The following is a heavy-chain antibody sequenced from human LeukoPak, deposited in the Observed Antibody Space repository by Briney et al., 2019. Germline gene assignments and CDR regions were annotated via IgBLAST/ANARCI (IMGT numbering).Heavy chain of an antibody. V-gene: IGHV3-74*01. CDR2: INSDGSTT. J-gene: IGHJ4*02. CDR3: AKGIYTSTSYYDS. Sequence: PGGSLRLSCAAYGFTFSSYWMHWVRQAPGQGLMWVSRINSDGSTTNYADSVKGRFTISRDNAKNTLYLQVNSLRAEDTAVYYCAKGIYTSTSYYDSWGQGTLVTVSS. D-gene: IGHD2-2*01. CDR1: GFTFSSYW.